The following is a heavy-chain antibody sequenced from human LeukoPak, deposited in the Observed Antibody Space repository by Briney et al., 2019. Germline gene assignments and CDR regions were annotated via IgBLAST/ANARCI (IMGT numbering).Heavy chain of an antibody. V-gene: IGHV3-30*18. CDR1: GFTFSSYG. J-gene: IGHJ4*02. D-gene: IGHD3-22*01. CDR3: AKDSSADDSSGYSYYFDY. CDR2: ISFDATNK. Sequence: GGPLRLSCAASGFTFSSYGMHWVRQAPGKGLEWVAVISFDATNKYYAVSVKGRFTISRDNSKNTLYLQMNSLRAEDTAVYYCAKDSSADDSSGYSYYFDYWGQGTLVTVSS.